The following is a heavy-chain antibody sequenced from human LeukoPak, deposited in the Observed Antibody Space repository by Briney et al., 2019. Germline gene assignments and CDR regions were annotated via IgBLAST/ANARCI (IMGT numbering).Heavy chain of an antibody. D-gene: IGHD2-15*01. Sequence: ASVKVSCKASGYIYSGYYMHWVRQAPGQGLEWMGWINPNSGDTNYAQKFQGRVTMTRDTSISTAYMELSRLRSDDTAVYYCARDQVGAARFDSWGQGTLDTVSP. CDR2: INPNSGDT. V-gene: IGHV1-2*02. CDR3: ARDQVGAARFDS. CDR1: GYIYSGYY. J-gene: IGHJ4*02.